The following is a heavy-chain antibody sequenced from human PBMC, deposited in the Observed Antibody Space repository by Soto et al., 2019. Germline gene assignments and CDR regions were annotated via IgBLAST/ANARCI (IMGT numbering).Heavy chain of an antibody. CDR1: GGSFSGYY. D-gene: IGHD2-2*01. J-gene: IGHJ5*02. CDR3: ARGRQDIIVEPAPSWFDP. V-gene: IGHV4-34*01. Sequence: QVQLQQWGAGLLKPSETLSLTCAVYGGSFSGYYWTWIRQPPGKGLEWIAEITHSGSTNYNPSLKSRLTISVDTSKNQFSLRMTSVIAADTALYYCARGRQDIIVEPAPSWFDPWGQGTLVTVSS. CDR2: ITHSGST.